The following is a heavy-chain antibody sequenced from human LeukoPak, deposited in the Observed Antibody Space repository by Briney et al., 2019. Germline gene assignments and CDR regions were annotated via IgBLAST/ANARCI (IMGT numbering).Heavy chain of an antibody. V-gene: IGHV4-4*07. CDR3: ARAKLLYCGGDCHDAFYI. D-gene: IGHD2-21*02. Sequence: SSETLSLTCTVSGGSISSYYWSWIRQPAGKGLEWIGRIYTSGSTNYNPSLKSRVTISVDTSKNQFSLKLSSVTAADTAVYYCARAKLLYCGGDCHDAFYIWGQGTMVTVSS. J-gene: IGHJ3*02. CDR2: IYTSGST. CDR1: GGSISSYY.